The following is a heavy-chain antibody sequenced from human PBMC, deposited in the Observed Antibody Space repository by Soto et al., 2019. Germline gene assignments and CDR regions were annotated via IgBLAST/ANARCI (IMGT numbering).Heavy chain of an antibody. D-gene: IGHD3-10*01. Sequence: EVQLLESGGDFVLPGGSLRLSCAASGCTVDTYAMSWVRQAPRKGLEWVSGVSGSGGSTIYYADSVKGRFTISRDNAKNSLYLQMNSLRAEDTAVYYCARDYYGSGGKFGWYGMDVWGQGTTVTVSS. CDR2: VSGSGGSTI. V-gene: IGHV3-23*01. J-gene: IGHJ6*02. CDR3: ARDYYGSGGKFGWYGMDV. CDR1: GCTVDTYA.